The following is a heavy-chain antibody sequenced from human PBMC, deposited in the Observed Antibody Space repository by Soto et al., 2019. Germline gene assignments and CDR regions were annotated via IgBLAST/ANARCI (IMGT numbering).Heavy chain of an antibody. J-gene: IGHJ5*01. V-gene: IGHV6-1*01. CDR1: GDSVSSNRGA. D-gene: IGHD2-8*01. Sequence: SQTLSLTCDISGDSVSSNRGAWTWIRQSPSKGLEWLGRTYYRSKWDTDYAVSVKGRITINPDTSNNQFSLQLNSVTPDDTAVYYCARLIGNSWLDSWGQGTLVTVSS. CDR2: TYYRSKWDT. CDR3: ARLIGNSWLDS.